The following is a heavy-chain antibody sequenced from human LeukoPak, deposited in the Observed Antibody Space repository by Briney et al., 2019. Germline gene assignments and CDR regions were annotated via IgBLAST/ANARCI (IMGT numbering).Heavy chain of an antibody. D-gene: IGHD2-2*02. Sequence: GGSLRLSCAASGFTFSSYAMSWVRQAPGKGLEWVSPISGSGGSTYYADSVKGRFTISRDNSKNTLYLQMNSLRAEDTAVYYCAKAEIRYCSSTSCYTPRGFDYWGQGTLVTVSS. CDR2: ISGSGGST. CDR1: GFTFSSYA. V-gene: IGHV3-23*01. J-gene: IGHJ4*02. CDR3: AKAEIRYCSSTSCYTPRGFDY.